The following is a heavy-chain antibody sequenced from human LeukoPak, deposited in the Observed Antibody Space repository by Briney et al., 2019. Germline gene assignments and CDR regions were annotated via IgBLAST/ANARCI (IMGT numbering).Heavy chain of an antibody. V-gene: IGHV3-15*01. CDR3: TTDLAYDILTGHIDY. J-gene: IGHJ4*02. CDR2: IKSKTDGGTT. CDR1: GFTFSNAW. D-gene: IGHD3-9*01. Sequence: PGGSLRLSCAASGFTFSNAWMSWVRQAPGKGLEWVGRIKSKTDGGTTDYAAPVKGRFTISRDDSKNTLYLQMNSLKTEDTAVYYCTTDLAYDILTGHIDYWGQGTPVTVSS.